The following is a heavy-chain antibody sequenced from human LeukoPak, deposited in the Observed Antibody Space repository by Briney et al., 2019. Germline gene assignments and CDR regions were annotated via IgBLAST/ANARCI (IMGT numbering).Heavy chain of an antibody. D-gene: IGHD6-13*01. V-gene: IGHV5-51*01. CDR2: IYPGDSDT. CDR1: GSCFTSYW. J-gene: IGHJ4*02. Sequence: GASLKISCRGSGSCFTSYWIGWVRQLPGKGLEWMGIIYPGDSDTRYSPSFQGQVTISADKSISTAYLQWSSLKASDTAMYYCAVPAAAANFDYWGQGTLVTVSS. CDR3: AVPAAAANFDY.